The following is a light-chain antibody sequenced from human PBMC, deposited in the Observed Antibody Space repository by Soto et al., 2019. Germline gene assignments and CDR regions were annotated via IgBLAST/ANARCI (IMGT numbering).Light chain of an antibody. CDR1: QSVTKNN. V-gene: IGKV3D-15*01. Sequence: EIVFTQSPGTLSLSPGERATLSCRASQSVTKNNLNWYQQKPGQAPRLLIYGASIRATGIPARFSGSGSGTELTISISSLQSEDSGVYDGLQHYSWPWTFGQGTKVDIK. CDR2: GAS. CDR3: LQHYSWPWT. J-gene: IGKJ1*01.